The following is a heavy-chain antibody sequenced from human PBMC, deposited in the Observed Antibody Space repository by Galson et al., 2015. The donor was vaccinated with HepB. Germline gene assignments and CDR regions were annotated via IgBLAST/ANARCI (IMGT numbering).Heavy chain of an antibody. CDR3: ARGGGIVGATVLDY. CDR1: GYTFTSYA. Sequence: SVKVSCKASGYTFTSYAMHWVRQAPGQRLEWMGWINAGNGNTRYSQKFQGRVTITRDTSASTAYMELSSLRSEDTAVYYCARGGGIVGATVLDYWGQGTLVTVSS. CDR2: INAGNGNT. D-gene: IGHD1-26*01. J-gene: IGHJ4*02. V-gene: IGHV1-3*01.